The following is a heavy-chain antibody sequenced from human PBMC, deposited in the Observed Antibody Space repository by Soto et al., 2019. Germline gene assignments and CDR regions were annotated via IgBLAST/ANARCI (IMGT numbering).Heavy chain of an antibody. CDR3: ARASCGDTCYYRIDY. D-gene: IGHD2-15*01. CDR2: ITGGGDIT. V-gene: IGHV3-23*01. CDR1: DPTFDSHA. J-gene: IGHJ4*02. Sequence: EVQLLESGGGLVQPGGSLRLSCAAADPTFDSHAMSWVRRAPGKGLEWVSSITGGGDITYYADSVKGRFTISRDNFKNTLYLQMHSLRGEDTAVYYCARASCGDTCYYRIDYWGQGTLVTVSS.